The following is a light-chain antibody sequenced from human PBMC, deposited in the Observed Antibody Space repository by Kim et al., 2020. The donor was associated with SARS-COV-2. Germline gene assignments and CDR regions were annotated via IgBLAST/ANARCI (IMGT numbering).Light chain of an antibody. CDR1: QSLDSS. Sequence: LSLPPGQRATLSCSASQSLDSSLAWYQQIPGQAPRLLIYDASKRATGIPARFSGSGSGTDFTLTISSLEPEDFAVYYCQQRSNWYTFGRGTKLEI. CDR2: DAS. J-gene: IGKJ2*01. V-gene: IGKV3-11*01. CDR3: QQRSNWYT.